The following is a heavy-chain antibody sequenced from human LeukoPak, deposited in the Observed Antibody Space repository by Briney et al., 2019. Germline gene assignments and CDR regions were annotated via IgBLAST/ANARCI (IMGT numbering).Heavy chain of an antibody. D-gene: IGHD4/OR15-4a*01. CDR3: ARRAGAYSHPYDY. CDR2: INSDGSST. Sequence: GGSLRLSCAASGFTLSSYWMHWVRQAPGKGLVWVSRINSDGSSTSYADSVKGRFTISRDNAKNTLYLQMNSLRAEDTAVYYCARRAGAYSHPYDYWGQGTLVTVSS. CDR1: GFTLSSYW. J-gene: IGHJ4*02. V-gene: IGHV3-74*01.